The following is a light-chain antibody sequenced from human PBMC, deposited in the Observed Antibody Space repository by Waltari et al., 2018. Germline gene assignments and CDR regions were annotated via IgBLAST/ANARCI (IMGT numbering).Light chain of an antibody. J-gene: IGLJ2*01. Sequence: QSVLTQPPSVSAAPGQKVTISCSGGYSNIRTNYVSWHQQVPGTAPKLLIFENEKRPSGTPDRCAGSKYGTSATLDISGLQIEDEAIYYCATWDSDLLAGLFGGGTKLTVL. V-gene: IGLV1-51*01. CDR3: ATWDSDLLAGL. CDR1: YSNIRTNY. CDR2: ENE.